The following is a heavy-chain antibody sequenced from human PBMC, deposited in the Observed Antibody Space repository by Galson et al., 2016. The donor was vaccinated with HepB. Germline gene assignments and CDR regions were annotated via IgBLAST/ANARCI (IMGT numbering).Heavy chain of an antibody. V-gene: IGHV1-18*01. CDR2: ISPDNGKT. CDR3: ARDGRDYTGSYYPPFDY. J-gene: IGHJ4*02. D-gene: IGHD1-26*01. Sequence: VRQAPGQGLEWMGWISPDNGKTKYAQKFQGRVTMTTDTGSRTAYMDLRSLRSDDTAVYFCARDGRDYTGSYYPPFDYWGQGTLVTVSS.